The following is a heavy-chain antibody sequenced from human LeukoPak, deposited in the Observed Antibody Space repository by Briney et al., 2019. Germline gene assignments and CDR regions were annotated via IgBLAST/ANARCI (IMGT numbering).Heavy chain of an antibody. D-gene: IGHD5-12*01. CDR3: ADGASGQPYYYYYMDV. V-gene: IGHV1-69*06. CDR1: GGTFSSYA. J-gene: IGHJ6*03. CDR2: SIPIFGTA. Sequence: SVEVSCKASGGTFSSYAISWVRQAPGQGLEWMGRSIPIFGTANYAQKFQGRVTITADKSTSTAYMELSSLRSEDTAVYYCADGASGQPYYYYYMDVWGKGTTVTVSS.